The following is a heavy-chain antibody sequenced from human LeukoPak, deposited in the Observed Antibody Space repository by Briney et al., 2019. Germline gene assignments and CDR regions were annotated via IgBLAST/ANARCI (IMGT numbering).Heavy chain of an antibody. CDR3: ARGRRDYDILTGYYIDAFDI. V-gene: IGHV1-46*01. CDR1: RSTFTNFY. Sequence: ASVKVSCKASRSTFTNFYIHWVRQAPGQGLEWMGIINPSGGSTSYAQKFQGRVTMTRDMSTSTVYMELSSLRSEDTAVYYCARGRRDYDILTGYYIDAFDIWGQGTMVTVSS. D-gene: IGHD3-9*01. J-gene: IGHJ3*02. CDR2: INPSGGST.